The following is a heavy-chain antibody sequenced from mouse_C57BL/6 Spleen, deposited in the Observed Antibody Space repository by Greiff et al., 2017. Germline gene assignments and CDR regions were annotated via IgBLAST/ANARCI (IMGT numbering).Heavy chain of an antibody. CDR1: GYPFTSYW. CDR3: ARGYDYGMNYFDY. Sequence: QVQLQPSGAELVKPGASVQLSCKASGYPFTSYWMHWVKQRPGRGLEWIGRIDPNSGGTKYNEKFKSKATLTVDKPSSTAYMQLSSLTSEDSAVYYCARGYDYGMNYFDYWGQGTTLTVSS. V-gene: IGHV1-72*01. D-gene: IGHD2-4*01. CDR2: IDPNSGGT. J-gene: IGHJ2*01.